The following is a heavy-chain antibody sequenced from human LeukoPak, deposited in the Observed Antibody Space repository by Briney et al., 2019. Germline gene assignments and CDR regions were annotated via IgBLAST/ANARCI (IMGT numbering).Heavy chain of an antibody. CDR3: AKDERYYDFWSGYYGAFDI. V-gene: IGHV3-30*02. D-gene: IGHD3-3*01. J-gene: IGHJ3*02. CDR1: GFTFSSYT. CDR2: MRYDGSNK. Sequence: GGSLRLSCGASGFTFSSYTLNWVRQAPGKGLEWVAFMRYDGSNKYYADSVKGRFTISRDNSKNTLYLQMNSLRAEDTAVYYCAKDERYYDFWSGYYGAFDIWGQGTMVTVSS.